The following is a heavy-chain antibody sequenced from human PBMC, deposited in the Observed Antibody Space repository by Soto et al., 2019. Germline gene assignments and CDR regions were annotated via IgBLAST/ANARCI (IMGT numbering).Heavy chain of an antibody. CDR1: GYTFTSYG. CDR2: ISAHNGNT. CDR3: ARGRYGDY. D-gene: IGHD1-1*01. J-gene: IGHJ4*02. Sequence: QVHLVQSGAEVRKPGASVKVSCKGSGYTFTSYGITWVRQAPGQGLEWMGWISAHNGNTNYAQKPQGRVTVTRDTSTSTAYMELRLLRSDDTAVYYCARGRYGDYWGQGALLTVSS. V-gene: IGHV1-18*01.